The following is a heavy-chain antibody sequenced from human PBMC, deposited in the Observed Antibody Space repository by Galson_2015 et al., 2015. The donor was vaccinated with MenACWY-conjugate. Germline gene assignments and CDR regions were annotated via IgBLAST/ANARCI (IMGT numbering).Heavy chain of an antibody. D-gene: IGHD6-13*01. CDR1: GFSLSTRGVG. CDR3: PPKCWSAAFDI. CDR2: VYWDDDK. Sequence: PALVKPTQTLTLTCAFSGFSLSTRGVGVGWIRQPPGKALEWLALVYWDDDKRYSPSLKSRLTINKDTSKNRVVLSMTDLHPLDTATYDSPPKCWSAAFDIWGQGTLVTVTS. V-gene: IGHV2-5*02. J-gene: IGHJ3*02.